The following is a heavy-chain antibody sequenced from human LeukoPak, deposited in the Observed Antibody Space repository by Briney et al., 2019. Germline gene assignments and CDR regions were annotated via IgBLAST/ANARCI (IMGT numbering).Heavy chain of an antibody. D-gene: IGHD3-10*01. J-gene: IGHJ4*02. Sequence: ASVKVSCKASGYTFTGYYMHWVRQAPRQGLEWMGWINPNSGGTNYAQKFQGRVTMTRDTSISTAYMELSRLRSDDTAVYYCARTMVRGVIGPLGYRGQGTLVTVSS. CDR2: INPNSGGT. V-gene: IGHV1-2*02. CDR1: GYTFTGYY. CDR3: ARTMVRGVIGPLGY.